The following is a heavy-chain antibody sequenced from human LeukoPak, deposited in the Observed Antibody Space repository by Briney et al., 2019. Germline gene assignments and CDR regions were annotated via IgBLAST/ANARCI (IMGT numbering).Heavy chain of an antibody. J-gene: IGHJ4*02. V-gene: IGHV3-30-3*01. CDR3: ARAEVGFLDY. CDR2: ISYDGSNK. CDR1: GFTFSSYA. Sequence: GGSLRLSCAAFGFTFSSYAMHWVRQAPGKGLEWVAVISYDGSNKYYADSVKGRFTISRDNSKNTLYLQMNSLRAEDTAVYYCARAEVGFLDYWGQGTLVTVSS. D-gene: IGHD1-26*01.